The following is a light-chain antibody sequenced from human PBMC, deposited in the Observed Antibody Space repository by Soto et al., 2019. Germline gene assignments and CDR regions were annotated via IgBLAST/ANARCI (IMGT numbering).Light chain of an antibody. CDR3: QQRTFWPLT. CDR1: QGIGNY. Sequence: EDVLTQSPAILSLSPGERATLSCRASQGIGNYLAWYQQKPGQAPRLLIYDASNRATGIPARFSGSGSDTHFTLTIDSLEPEDSAVYYCQQRTFWPLTFGPGTRVEIK. CDR2: DAS. J-gene: IGKJ3*01. V-gene: IGKV3D-11*01.